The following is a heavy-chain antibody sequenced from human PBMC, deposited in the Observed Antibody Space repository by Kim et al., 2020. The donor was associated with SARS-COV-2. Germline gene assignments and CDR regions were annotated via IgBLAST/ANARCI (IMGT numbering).Heavy chain of an antibody. Sequence: YAAPVKGRFTISRDDSKNTLYLQMNSLKTEDTAVYYCTTDPWTPGDAFDIWGQGTMVTVSS. V-gene: IGHV3-15*01. D-gene: IGHD3-10*01. CDR3: TTDPWTPGDAFDI. J-gene: IGHJ3*02.